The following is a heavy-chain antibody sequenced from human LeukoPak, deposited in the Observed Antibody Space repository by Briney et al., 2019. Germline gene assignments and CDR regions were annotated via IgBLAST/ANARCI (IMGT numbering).Heavy chain of an antibody. Sequence: ASVTVSFKASGYTFTGYYMHWVRQAPGQGLEWMGWINPNSGGTNYAQKFQGRVTMTRDTSISTAYMELSRLRSDDTAVYYCARDGGRGVYYMDVWGKGTTVTVSS. J-gene: IGHJ6*03. CDR3: ARDGGRGVYYMDV. CDR2: INPNSGGT. CDR1: GYTFTGYY. V-gene: IGHV1-2*02. D-gene: IGHD1-26*01.